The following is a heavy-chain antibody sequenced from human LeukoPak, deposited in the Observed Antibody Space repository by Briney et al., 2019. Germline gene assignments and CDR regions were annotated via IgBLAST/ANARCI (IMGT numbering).Heavy chain of an antibody. J-gene: IGHJ5*02. V-gene: IGHV1-2*02. D-gene: IGHD6-19*01. Sequence: ASVKVSCKASGYTFTGYYMHWVRQAPGQGLEWMGWINPNSGGTNYAQKFQGRVTMTRDTSISTAYMELSRLRSDDTAVYYCARVVAVTPFWWFDPWGQGTLVAASS. CDR3: ARVVAVTPFWWFDP. CDR2: INPNSGGT. CDR1: GYTFTGYY.